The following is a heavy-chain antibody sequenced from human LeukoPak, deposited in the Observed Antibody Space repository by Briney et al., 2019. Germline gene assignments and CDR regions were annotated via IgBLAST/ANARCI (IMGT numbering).Heavy chain of an antibody. CDR1: GGSISSSNW. D-gene: IGHD1-26*01. CDR2: IYHSGST. CDR3: ARGPWELLLGYYYYYGMDV. V-gene: IGHV4-4*02. J-gene: IGHJ6*02. Sequence: PSETLSLTCAVSGGSISSSNWWSWVRQPPGKGLEWIGEIYHSGSTNYNPSLKSRVTISVDKSKNQFSLKLSSVTAADTAVYYCARGPWELLLGYYYYYGMDVWGQGTTVTVSS.